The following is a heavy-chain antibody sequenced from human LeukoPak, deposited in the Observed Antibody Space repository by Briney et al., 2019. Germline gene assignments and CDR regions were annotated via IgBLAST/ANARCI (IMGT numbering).Heavy chain of an antibody. D-gene: IGHD4-17*01. J-gene: IGHJ4*02. CDR3: ARTAVTGFDY. Sequence: SETLSLTCTVSGGSISSSSYHWGWIRQPPGKGLEWIGSIYYSGSTYYNPSLKSRVTISVDTSKNQFSLKLSSVTAADTAVYYCARTAVTGFDYWGQGTLVTVSS. CDR1: GGSISSSSYH. V-gene: IGHV4-39*01. CDR2: IYYSGST.